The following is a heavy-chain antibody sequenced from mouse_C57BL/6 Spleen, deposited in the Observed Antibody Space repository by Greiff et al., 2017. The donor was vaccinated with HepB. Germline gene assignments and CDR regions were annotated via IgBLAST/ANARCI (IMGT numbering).Heavy chain of an antibody. J-gene: IGHJ2*01. D-gene: IGHD2-14*01. CDR2: IDPSDSYT. CDR1: GYTFTSYW. CDR3: ARLYRGDY. Sequence: QVQLQQPGAELVMPGASVKLSCKASGYTFTSYWMHWVKQRPGQGLEWIGEIDPSDSYTNYNQKFKGKSTLTVDKSSSTAYMQLSSLTSEDSAVYYCARLYRGDYWGQGTTLTVSS. V-gene: IGHV1-69*01.